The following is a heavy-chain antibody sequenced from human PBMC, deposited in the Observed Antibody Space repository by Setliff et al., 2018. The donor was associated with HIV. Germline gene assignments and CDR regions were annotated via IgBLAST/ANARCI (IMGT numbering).Heavy chain of an antibody. CDR1: GFAFTNYG. Sequence: GASVKVSCKTSGFAFTNYGFTWVRQAPGQGLEWMGWISAYSGETFSTLKFRDRVTMTADKSTTTAYMELRSLTSEDTAVYYCATGWSEDPTLLQVEYFQHWGQGTLVTVSS. D-gene: IGHD1-1*01. J-gene: IGHJ1*01. CDR2: ISAYSGET. V-gene: IGHV1-18*01. CDR3: ATGWSEDPTLLQVEYFQH.